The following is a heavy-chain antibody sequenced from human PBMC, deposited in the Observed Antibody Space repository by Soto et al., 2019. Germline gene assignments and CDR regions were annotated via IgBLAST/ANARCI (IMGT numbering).Heavy chain of an antibody. D-gene: IGHD2-15*01. CDR1: GGTFSSLD. V-gene: IGHV1-69*13. Sequence: ASVKVSCQASGGTFSSLDINWVRQAPGQGLEWMGGIIPIFGTANYAQKFQGRVTITADESTSTAYMELSSLRSEDTAVYYCARATRRHPTTVVVADVTPYYYYGMDVWCQGTTVTVSS. J-gene: IGHJ6*02. CDR3: ARATRRHPTTVVVADVTPYYYYGMDV. CDR2: IIPIFGTA.